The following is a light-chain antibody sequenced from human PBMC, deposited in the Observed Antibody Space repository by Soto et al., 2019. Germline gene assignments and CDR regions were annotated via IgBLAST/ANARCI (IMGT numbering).Light chain of an antibody. CDR1: SSDVGAYNY. J-gene: IGLJ2*01. CDR3: SSYTTSSTLV. V-gene: IGLV2-14*01. CDR2: EVS. Sequence: QSALTQPASVSGSPGQSITISCTGTSSDVGAYNYVSWYQQHPGKAPKLMIYEVSHRPSGVSDRFSGSQSGNTASLTISGLQAEDEADYYCSSYTTSSTLVFGGGTQLTVL.